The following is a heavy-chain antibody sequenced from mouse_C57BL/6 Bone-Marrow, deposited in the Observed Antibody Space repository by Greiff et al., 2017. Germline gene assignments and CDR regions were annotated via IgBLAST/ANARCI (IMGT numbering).Heavy chain of an antibody. D-gene: IGHD2-4*01. CDR2: VHPNSGST. V-gene: IGHV1-64*01. J-gene: IGHJ2*01. CDR3: AREDYDGDYFDY. CDR1: GYTFTSYW. Sequence: QVQLQQPGAELVKPGASVKLSCKASGYTFTSYWMHWVKQRPGQGLEWIGMVHPNSGSTNYNEKFKSKATLTVDKSSSTAYMQLSRLTSEDSAVYDCAREDYDGDYFDYWGQGTTRTVSS.